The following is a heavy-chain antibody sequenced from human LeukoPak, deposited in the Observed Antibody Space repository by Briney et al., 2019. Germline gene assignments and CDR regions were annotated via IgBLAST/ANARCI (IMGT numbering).Heavy chain of an antibody. Sequence: GRSLRLSCAASGFTFSSYAMHWVRQAPGKGLEYVSAISSNGGSTYYANSVKGRFTISRDNSKNTLYLQMGSLRAEDMAVYYCARGDLDLDYWGQGTLVTVSS. CDR3: ARGDLDLDY. D-gene: IGHD3-3*01. V-gene: IGHV3-64*01. CDR2: ISSNGGST. J-gene: IGHJ4*02. CDR1: GFTFSSYA.